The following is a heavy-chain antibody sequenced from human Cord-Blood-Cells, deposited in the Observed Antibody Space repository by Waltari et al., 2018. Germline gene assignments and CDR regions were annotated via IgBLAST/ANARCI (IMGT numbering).Heavy chain of an antibody. CDR1: GYSFTSYW. D-gene: IGHD6-6*01. CDR3: ARLSDPVEQLAEYFQH. Sequence: EVQLVQSGAEVKKPGESLKISCKGSGYSFTSYWIGWVRQMPGKGLEWMGISYPGDSDTRYSPSFQGQVTISADKSISTAYLQWSSLKASDTAMYYCARLSDPVEQLAEYFQHWGQGTLVTVSS. V-gene: IGHV5-51*03. J-gene: IGHJ1*01. CDR2: SYPGDSDT.